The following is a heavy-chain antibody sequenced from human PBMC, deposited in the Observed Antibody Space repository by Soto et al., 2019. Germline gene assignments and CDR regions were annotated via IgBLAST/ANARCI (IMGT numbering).Heavy chain of an antibody. CDR1: GFTFSSYG. D-gene: IGHD3-10*01. V-gene: IGHV3-33*01. Sequence: QAGGSLRLSCAASGFTFSSYGMHWVRQAPGKGLEWVAVIWYDGSNKYYADSVKGRFTISRDNSKNTLYLQMNSLRAEDTAVYYCARGGGDLWFGELDYWGQGTLVTVSS. CDR3: ARGGGDLWFGELDY. CDR2: IWYDGSNK. J-gene: IGHJ4*02.